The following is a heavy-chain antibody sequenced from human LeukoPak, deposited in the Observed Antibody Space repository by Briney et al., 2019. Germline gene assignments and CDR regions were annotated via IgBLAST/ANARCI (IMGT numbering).Heavy chain of an antibody. Sequence: GGSLRLSCAASGFTFCSYAMHWVRQAPGKGLEYVSAISSNGGSTYYANSVKGRFTISRDNSKNTLYLQMGSLRAEDMAVYYCARDLYSSGWFDYWGQGTLVTVSS. J-gene: IGHJ4*02. D-gene: IGHD6-19*01. CDR3: ARDLYSSGWFDY. CDR2: ISSNGGST. V-gene: IGHV3-64*01. CDR1: GFTFCSYA.